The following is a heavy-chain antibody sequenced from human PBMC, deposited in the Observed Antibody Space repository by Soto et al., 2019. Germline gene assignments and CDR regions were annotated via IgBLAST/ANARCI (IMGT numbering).Heavy chain of an antibody. CDR3: VKDRDSNSWPSRDV. Sequence: ASVKVSCKASGYTFTGYYMHWVRQAPGQGLEWMGWISPKSGSKKYAQKFQGRVIMTTDTSTSTAYMELRSLRCDDTAVYYCVKDRDSNSWPSRDVWGPGTTVTVSS. D-gene: IGHD3-22*01. V-gene: IGHV1-2*02. J-gene: IGHJ6*02. CDR2: ISPKSGSK. CDR1: GYTFTGYY.